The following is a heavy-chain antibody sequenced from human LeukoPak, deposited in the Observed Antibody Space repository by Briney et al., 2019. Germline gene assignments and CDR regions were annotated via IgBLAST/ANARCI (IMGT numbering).Heavy chain of an antibody. J-gene: IGHJ4*02. CDR3: ARGIRAIFGVVTGSSDY. D-gene: IGHD3-3*01. Sequence: GGSLRLSCAASGFTFSDYAMSWVRQAPGKGLEWVSVISGGGGSTHYADSVSYADSVKGRFTISRDNAKNSLYLQMNSLRAEDTAVYYCARGIRAIFGVVTGSSDYWGQGTLVTVSS. V-gene: IGHV3-23*01. CDR1: GFTFSDYA. CDR2: ISGGGGST.